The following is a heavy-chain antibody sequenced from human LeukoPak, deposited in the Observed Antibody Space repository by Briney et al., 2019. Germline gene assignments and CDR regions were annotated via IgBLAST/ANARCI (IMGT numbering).Heavy chain of an antibody. CDR1: GYTLTSYG. Sequence: ASVKVSCKASGYTLTSYGISWVRQAPGQGLEWMGWISAYNGNTNYAQKLQGRVTMTTDTSTSKAYMELRRLRSDHTDVCVWSRATVYGSGKAKNTHDWGQGTLVTVSS. V-gene: IGHV1-18*01. D-gene: IGHD3-10*01. J-gene: IGHJ4*02. CDR3: SRATVYGSGKAKNTHD. CDR2: ISAYNGNT.